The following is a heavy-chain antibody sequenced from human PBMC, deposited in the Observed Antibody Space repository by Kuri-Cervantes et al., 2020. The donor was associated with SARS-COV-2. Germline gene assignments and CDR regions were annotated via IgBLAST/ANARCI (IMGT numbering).Heavy chain of an antibody. Sequence: ESLKIPCAVYGGSFSGYYWSWIRQPPGKGLEWNGEINHSGSTNCNPSLKSRVTISVDTSKNQFSLKLSSVTAADTAVYYCARVGGGAWYCCGGICYDEEWYFDLWGRGTLVTVSS. J-gene: IGHJ2*01. CDR3: ARVGGGAWYCCGGICYDEEWYFDL. CDR2: INHSGST. V-gene: IGHV4-34*01. D-gene: IGHD2-15*01. CDR1: GGSFSGYY.